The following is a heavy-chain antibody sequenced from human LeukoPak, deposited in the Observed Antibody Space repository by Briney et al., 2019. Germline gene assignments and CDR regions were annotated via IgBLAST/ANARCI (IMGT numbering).Heavy chain of an antibody. CDR3: ASPYGSGSYFSY. D-gene: IGHD3-10*01. V-gene: IGHV3-74*01. CDR2: INSDGSIT. Sequence: GGSLRLSCAASGFTFSSYWMHWVRRAPGKGLVWVSRINSDGSITTYADSVKGRFTISRDNAKNTLYLQMNSLRAEDTAVYYCASPYGSGSYFSYWGQGTLVTVSS. J-gene: IGHJ4*02. CDR1: GFTFSSYW.